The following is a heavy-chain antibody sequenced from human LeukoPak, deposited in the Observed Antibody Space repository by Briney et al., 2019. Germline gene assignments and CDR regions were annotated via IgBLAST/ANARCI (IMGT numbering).Heavy chain of an antibody. J-gene: IGHJ4*02. CDR2: ISGSGGST. Sequence: GGSLRLSCAASGFTLSSYAMSWVRQAPGKGLEWVSAISGSGGSTYYADSVKGRFTISRDNSKNTLYLQMNSLRAEDTAVYYCAKRDDFWSGYYTFDYWGQGTLVTVSS. V-gene: IGHV3-23*01. D-gene: IGHD3-3*01. CDR1: GFTLSSYA. CDR3: AKRDDFWSGYYTFDY.